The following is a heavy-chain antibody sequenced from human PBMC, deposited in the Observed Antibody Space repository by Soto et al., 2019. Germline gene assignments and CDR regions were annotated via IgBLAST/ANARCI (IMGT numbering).Heavy chain of an antibody. CDR2: IIPVFGTV. CDR3: ASEAGKYSSPSYYFDY. Sequence: TVSCKASGGTFSSYAISWVRQAPGQGLEWMGGIIPVFGTVNYAQKFQGRVTITADESTSTAYMELSSLRSEDTAVYYCASEAGKYSSPSYYFDYWGQGTLVTVSS. D-gene: IGHD6-6*01. V-gene: IGHV1-69*01. J-gene: IGHJ4*02. CDR1: GGTFSSYA.